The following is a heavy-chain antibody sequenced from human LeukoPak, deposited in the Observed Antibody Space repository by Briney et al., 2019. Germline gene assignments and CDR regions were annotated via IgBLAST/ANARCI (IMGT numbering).Heavy chain of an antibody. CDR2: ISAYNGNT. D-gene: IGHD1-26*01. CDR1: GYTFTSYG. CDR3: ARDRSKIYSGSPDY. Sequence: ASVKVSCKASGYTFTSYGISWVRQAPGQGLEWMGWISAYNGNTNYAQKFQGRVTMTRDTSISTAYMELSRLRSDDTAVYYCARDRSKIYSGSPDYWGQGTLVTVSS. V-gene: IGHV1-18*01. J-gene: IGHJ4*02.